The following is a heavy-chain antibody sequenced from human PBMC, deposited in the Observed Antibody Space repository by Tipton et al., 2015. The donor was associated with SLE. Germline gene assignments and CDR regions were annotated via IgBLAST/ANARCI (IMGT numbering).Heavy chain of an antibody. CDR1: GGSISSSSYY. CDR2: IYYSGRT. D-gene: IGHD5-24*01. Sequence: TLSLTCTVSGGSISSSSYYWGWFLQPPGRGLGWIWSIYYSGRTYYNPSLKSQDTISVDTSKNQFSLTLSSVTAADTAVYYCARQRDPQRAFDIWGQGTMVTVSS. J-gene: IGHJ3*02. CDR3: ARQRDPQRAFDI. V-gene: IGHV4-39*01.